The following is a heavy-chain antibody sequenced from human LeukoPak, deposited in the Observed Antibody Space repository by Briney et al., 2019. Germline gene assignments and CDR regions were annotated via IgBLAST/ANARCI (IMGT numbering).Heavy chain of an antibody. CDR2: IYYSGST. D-gene: IGHD3-9*01. CDR1: GGSISSSSYY. Sequence: SETLSLTCTVSGGSISSSSYYWGWIRQPPGKGLEWIGSIYYSGSTYYNPSLKNRVTISVDTSKNQFSLKLSSVTAADTAVYYCARRQFDWWFDYWGQGTLVTVSP. J-gene: IGHJ4*02. V-gene: IGHV4-39*01. CDR3: ARRQFDWWFDY.